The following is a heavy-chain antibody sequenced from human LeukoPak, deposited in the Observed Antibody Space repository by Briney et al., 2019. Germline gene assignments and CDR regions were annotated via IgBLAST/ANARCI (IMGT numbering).Heavy chain of an antibody. CDR2: ITPMFGST. D-gene: IGHD2-21*01. J-gene: IGHJ3*01. V-gene: IGHV1-69*13. Sequence: ASVKVSCKASGDTFSNYVISWFRQAPGQRPEWMGGITPMFGSTYFTQKFQGRVTFTADDSTTTAYMELSSLKFEDTAVYYCARDDPDVVVIPGAADVWGQGTLVTVSS. CDR3: ARDDPDVVVIPGAADV. CDR1: GDTFSNYV.